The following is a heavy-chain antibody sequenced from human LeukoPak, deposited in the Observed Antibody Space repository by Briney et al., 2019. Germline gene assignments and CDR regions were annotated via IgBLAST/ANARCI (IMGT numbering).Heavy chain of an antibody. Sequence: GGSLRLSCAASGFTVSSNYMSWVRQAPGKGLEWVSVIYSGGSTYYADSVKGRFTISRDNSKNTLYLQMNSLRAEDTAVYYCARDMEHYYGSGSYYWGQGTLVTVSS. CDR2: IYSGGST. D-gene: IGHD3-10*01. CDR3: ARDMEHYYGSGSYY. CDR1: GFTVSSNY. J-gene: IGHJ4*02. V-gene: IGHV3-66*01.